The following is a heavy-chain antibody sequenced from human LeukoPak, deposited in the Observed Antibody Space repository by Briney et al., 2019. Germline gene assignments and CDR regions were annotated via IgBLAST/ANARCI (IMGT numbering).Heavy chain of an antibody. V-gene: IGHV1-69*05. CDR3: ARDGGQFAVTDIYF. J-gene: IGHJ4*02. CDR2: IIPIFGTA. Sequence: GASVKVSCKASGGTFSSYAISWVRQAPGQGLERMGGIIPIFGTANYAQKFQGRVTITTDESTSTAYMELSSLRSEDTAVYYCARDGGQFAVTDIYFWGQGTLVTVSS. D-gene: IGHD3-9*01. CDR1: GGTFSSYA.